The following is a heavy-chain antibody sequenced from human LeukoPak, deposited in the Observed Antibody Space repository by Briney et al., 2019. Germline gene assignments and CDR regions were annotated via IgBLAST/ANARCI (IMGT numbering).Heavy chain of an antibody. J-gene: IGHJ4*02. V-gene: IGHV5-51*01. CDR2: IYPGDSDT. CDR3: ARRDKTTGSNFDY. D-gene: IGHD1-1*01. CDR1: GYRFSNYW. Sequence: GEPLKISCKVSGYRFSNYWIGWVRQVPGKGLEWMGIIYPGDSDTRYSPSFQGQVTISADKTISTAYLQWSSLKASDTAMYYCARRDKTTGSNFDYWGQGTLVTVAS.